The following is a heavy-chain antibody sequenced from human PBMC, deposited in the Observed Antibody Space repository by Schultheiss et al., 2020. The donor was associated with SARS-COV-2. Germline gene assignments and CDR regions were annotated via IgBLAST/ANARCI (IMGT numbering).Heavy chain of an antibody. CDR2: IYYSGST. D-gene: IGHD2-8*02. J-gene: IGHJ4*02. Sequence: QTLSLTCTVSGGSISSYYWSWIRQPPGKGLEWIGYIYYSGSTNYNPSLKSRVTISVDTSKNQFSLKLSSVTAADTAVYYCARDARNLVYWGQGTLVTVSS. CDR1: GGSISSYY. CDR3: ARDARNLVY. V-gene: IGHV4-59*01.